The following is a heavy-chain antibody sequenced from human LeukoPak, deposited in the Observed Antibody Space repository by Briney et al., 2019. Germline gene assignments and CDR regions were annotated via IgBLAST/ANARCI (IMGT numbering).Heavy chain of an antibody. CDR1: GGSISSYY. J-gene: IGHJ3*02. V-gene: IGHV4-59*07. Sequence: SDTLSLTCTVSGGSISSYYWSWIRQPPGKGLEWIGYIYYSGSTNYNPSLKSRVTISVDTSKNQFSLKLSSVTAADTAVYYCARPRGNYLDAFDIWGQGTMVTVSS. CDR3: ARPRGNYLDAFDI. D-gene: IGHD3-16*02. CDR2: IYYSGST.